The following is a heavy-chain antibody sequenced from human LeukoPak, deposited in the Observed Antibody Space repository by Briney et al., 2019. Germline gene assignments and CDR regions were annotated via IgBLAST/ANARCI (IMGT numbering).Heavy chain of an antibody. CDR1: GGSISSHH. V-gene: IGHV4-59*11. CDR3: ARVGASSSSWYYFDY. CDR2: IHYSGST. D-gene: IGHD6-13*01. Sequence: SETLSLTCTISGGSISSHHWSWIRQPPGKGLEWIGYIHYSGSTNYNPSLESRVTISVDTSKRRFSLKLSSVTAADTAVYYCARVGASSSSWYYFDYWGQGTLVTVSS. J-gene: IGHJ4*02.